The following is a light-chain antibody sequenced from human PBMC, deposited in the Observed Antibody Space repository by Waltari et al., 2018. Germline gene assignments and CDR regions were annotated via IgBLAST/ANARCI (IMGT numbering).Light chain of an antibody. CDR3: QQRSNRPPT. Sequence: EIVLTQSPATLSLSPGERATLSCRASQGVSNYLAWYQQKPGQAPRLLIYDASNRATGIPARFSGGGSGTDFTLTISSLEPEDFAVYYCQQRSNRPPTFGPGTKVDIK. J-gene: IGKJ3*01. V-gene: IGKV3-11*01. CDR1: QGVSNY. CDR2: DAS.